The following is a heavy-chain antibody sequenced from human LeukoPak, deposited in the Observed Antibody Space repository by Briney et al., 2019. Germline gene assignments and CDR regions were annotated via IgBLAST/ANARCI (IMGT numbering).Heavy chain of an antibody. D-gene: IGHD3-22*01. CDR3: ARMKDSSSWYFDL. Sequence: SETLSLTCTVSGDSISTYYWSWIRQPPGKGLEWIGYIYYSGSTNYNPSLRSRVTISVDTSKNQFSLKLNSVTAADTAVYYCARMKDSSSWYFDLWGRGTLVTVSS. V-gene: IGHV4-59*01. J-gene: IGHJ2*01. CDR1: GDSISTYY. CDR2: IYYSGST.